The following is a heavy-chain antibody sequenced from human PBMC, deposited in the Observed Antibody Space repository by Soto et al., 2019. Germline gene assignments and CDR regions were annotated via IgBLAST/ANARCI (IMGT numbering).Heavy chain of an antibody. Sequence: GGSLRLSCAASGFTFSNAWMNWVRQAPGKGLEWVGRIKSKTDGGTTDYAAPVKGRFTISRDESKNTLYLQMNSLKTEDTAVYYCTTGSIGEYYDFWSGYYMEESWGQGTLVTVSS. J-gene: IGHJ5*02. CDR2: IKSKTDGGTT. CDR1: GFTFSNAW. D-gene: IGHD3-3*01. V-gene: IGHV3-15*07. CDR3: TTGSIGEYYDFWSGYYMEES.